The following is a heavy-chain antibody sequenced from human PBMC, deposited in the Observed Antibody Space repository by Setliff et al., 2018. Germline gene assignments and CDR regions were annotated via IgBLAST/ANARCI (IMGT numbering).Heavy chain of an antibody. CDR2: IRNDGATT. Sequence: GGSLRLSCAASGFTFGDFAMTWVRQAPGKGLEWLSNIRNDGATTSYADSVKGRFTISRDNVKNSLFLQMNSLRAEDTAVYYCVRDLHWGFDYWGLGTLVTVPS. V-gene: IGHV3-48*01. J-gene: IGHJ4*02. D-gene: IGHD7-27*01. CDR1: GFTFGDFA. CDR3: VRDLHWGFDY.